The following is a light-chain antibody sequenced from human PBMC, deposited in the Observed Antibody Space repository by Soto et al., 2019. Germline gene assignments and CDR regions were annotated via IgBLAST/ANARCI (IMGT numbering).Light chain of an antibody. V-gene: IGKV1-5*03. CDR2: KAS. J-gene: IGKJ5*01. CDR1: QTISSW. CDR3: QHYDHYPIT. Sequence: DIQMTQSPSTLSGSVGDRVTITCRASQTISSWLAWYRQKPGKAPKLLIYKASSLESGVPSRFSGSGSGTEFTLTISSLQPDDLASYYCQHYDHYPITFGQGTRLEIK.